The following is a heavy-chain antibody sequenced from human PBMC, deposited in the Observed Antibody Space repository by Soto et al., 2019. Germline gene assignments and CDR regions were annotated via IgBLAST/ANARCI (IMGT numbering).Heavy chain of an antibody. CDR1: GFTFSGSA. J-gene: IGHJ4*02. D-gene: IGHD1-26*01. CDR2: IRSKTHNYAT. V-gene: IGHV3-73*02. Sequence: EVQLVESGGGLVKPGESLKLSCAASGFTFSGSAVNWVRQASGKGLEWVGRIRSKTHNYATAYIASVKGRFTMSRDDSNNTAYLQMNGLKTDDTAVYYCTRSGGSYSFGYWGQGTLVTVSS. CDR3: TRSGGSYSFGY.